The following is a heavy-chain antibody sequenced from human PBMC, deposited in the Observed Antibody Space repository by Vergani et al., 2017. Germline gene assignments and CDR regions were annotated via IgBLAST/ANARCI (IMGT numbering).Heavy chain of an antibody. CDR1: GSIFSSCW. J-gene: IGHJ4*02. CDR3: ARQESDGWHVDY. Sequence: EVQLVESGGGLVQPGGSLRLSCAASGSIFSSCWMHWVRQAAGKGPVLVSRIKSAGSITNYADFVRGRFTISRDNARNTIFLKLNALRAEDTAVYYCARQESDGWHVDYWGQGTMVTVSS. D-gene: IGHD5-24*01. CDR2: IKSAGSIT. V-gene: IGHV3-74*01.